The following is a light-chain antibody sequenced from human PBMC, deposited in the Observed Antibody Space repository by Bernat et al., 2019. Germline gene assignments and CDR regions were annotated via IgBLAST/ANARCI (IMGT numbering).Light chain of an antibody. J-gene: IGKJ5*01. V-gene: IGKV3-15*01. Sequence: EIVMTQFPATLSVSPGERVTLSCRAGQCVSRGLAWYQQKPGQAPRLHIYGVSTRATGIPARFSGSGSGRQFTHTISSLQSDDSALYYWLQDSACHPITYDEGTRQEI. CDR3: LQDSACHPIT. CDR2: GVS. CDR1: QCVSRG.